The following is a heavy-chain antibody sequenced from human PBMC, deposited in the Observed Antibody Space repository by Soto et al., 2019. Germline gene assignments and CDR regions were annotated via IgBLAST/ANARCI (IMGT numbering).Heavy chain of an antibody. D-gene: IGHD3-22*01. Sequence: EVQLLESGGGLVQPGGSLRLSCAASGFTFSSYAMSWVRQAPGKGLEWVSAISGSGGSTYYADSVKGPFTISRDKYKNTPYLQMNSLRAEDTAVYYCAKFAPMIVVVTEPLVDYWGQGTLVTVSS. J-gene: IGHJ4*02. CDR3: AKFAPMIVVVTEPLVDY. CDR2: ISGSGGST. V-gene: IGHV3-23*01. CDR1: GFTFSSYA.